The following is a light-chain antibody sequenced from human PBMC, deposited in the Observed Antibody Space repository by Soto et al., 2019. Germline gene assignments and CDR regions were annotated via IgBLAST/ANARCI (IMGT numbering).Light chain of an antibody. V-gene: IGLV2-8*01. CDR2: EVN. Sequence: QSALTQPPSASGSPGQSVTISCTGTNSDVGGYNYVSWYQQYPGKAPKLIIYEVNERPSGVPDRFSGSKSGNTASLTVSGLQTADEADYCSSYAGSNWDVFGTGTKVTVL. CDR3: SSYAGSNWDV. J-gene: IGLJ1*01. CDR1: NSDVGGYNY.